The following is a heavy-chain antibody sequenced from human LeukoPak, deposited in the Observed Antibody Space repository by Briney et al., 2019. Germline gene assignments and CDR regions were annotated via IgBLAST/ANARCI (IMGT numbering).Heavy chain of an antibody. CDR1: GGSFSGYY. V-gene: IGHV4-34*01. J-gene: IGHJ4*02. CDR2: INHSGST. CDR3: AKDRQPYCSGGSCYSDY. Sequence: SETLSLTCAVYGGSFSGYYWSWIRQPPGKGLEWIGEINHSGSTNYNPSLKSRVTISVDTSKNQFSLKLSSVTAADTAVYYCAKDRQPYCSGGSCYSDYWGQGTLVTVSS. D-gene: IGHD2-15*01.